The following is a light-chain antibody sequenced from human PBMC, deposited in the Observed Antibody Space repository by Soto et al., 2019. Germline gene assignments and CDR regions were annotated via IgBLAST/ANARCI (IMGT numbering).Light chain of an antibody. CDR2: GAS. V-gene: IGKV3-20*01. CDR1: QSVTSNF. Sequence: EIVLTQSPGTLSLSPGERATLSCRASQSVTSNFLAWYQQKPGQAPRLLIYGASTRAAGVPDRFSGSGSGTDFTLTITRLEPEDFAVYYCQQYCRSPLMYTFGQGTKLAVK. J-gene: IGKJ2*01. CDR3: QQYCRSPLMYT.